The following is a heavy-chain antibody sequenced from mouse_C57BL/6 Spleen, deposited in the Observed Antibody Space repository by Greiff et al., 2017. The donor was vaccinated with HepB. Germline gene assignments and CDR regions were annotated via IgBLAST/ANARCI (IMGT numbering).Heavy chain of an antibody. V-gene: IGHV1-52*01. Sequence: QVQLQQPGAELVRPGSSVKLSCKASGYTFTSYWMHWVKQRPIQGLEWIGNIDPSDSETHYNQKFKDKATLTVDKSSSTAYMQLSSLTSEDSAVYYCARGDSSGLRAMDYWGQGTSVTVSS. J-gene: IGHJ4*01. CDR3: ARGDSSGLRAMDY. D-gene: IGHD3-2*02. CDR1: GYTFTSYW. CDR2: IDPSDSET.